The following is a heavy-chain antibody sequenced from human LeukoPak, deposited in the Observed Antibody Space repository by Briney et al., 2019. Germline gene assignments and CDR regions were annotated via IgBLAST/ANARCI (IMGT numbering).Heavy chain of an antibody. Sequence: PRVFLWFSLAASGLTLSSDWMSFVRHAAGKGLEWVANIKQDGSEKYYVDSVKGRFTISRDNAKNSLYLQMNSLRDEDTAVYYCARYGSGWGFDYWCQGTLVTVSS. CDR1: GLTLSSDW. D-gene: IGHD6-19*01. J-gene: IGHJ4*02. CDR3: ARYGSGWGFDY. CDR2: IKQDGSEK. V-gene: IGHV3-7*02.